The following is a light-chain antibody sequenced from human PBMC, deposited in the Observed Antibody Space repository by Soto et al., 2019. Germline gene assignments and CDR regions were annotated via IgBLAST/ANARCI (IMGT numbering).Light chain of an antibody. CDR3: QQYNNYSWT. CDR1: QSISNW. Sequence: DIQMTQSPSTLSASVGDRVTITCRASQSISNWLAWYQQKPGKAPKLLIYRASSLESGVPSRFSGSGSGTEFTLTISSLQPDDFATYYCQQYNNYSWTFGQGTKVDIK. J-gene: IGKJ1*01. V-gene: IGKV1-5*03. CDR2: RAS.